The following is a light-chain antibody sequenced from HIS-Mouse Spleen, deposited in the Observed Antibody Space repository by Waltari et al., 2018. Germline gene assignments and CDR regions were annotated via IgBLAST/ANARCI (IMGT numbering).Light chain of an antibody. V-gene: IGLV1-47*01. CDR1: SSNIGSNY. Sequence: QSVLTQPPSASGTPGQRVTISCSGSSSNIGSNYVYWYQQPPGTGPKPLIHRNNQRPSGVPDRFSGSKSGTSASLAISGLRSEDEADYYCAAWDDSLSGPVFGGGTKLTVL. CDR2: RNN. CDR3: AAWDDSLSGPV. J-gene: IGLJ3*02.